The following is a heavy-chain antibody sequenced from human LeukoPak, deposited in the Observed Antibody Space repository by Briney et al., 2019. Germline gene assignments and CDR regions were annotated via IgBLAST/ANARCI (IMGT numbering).Heavy chain of an antibody. CDR2: ISNSGNTI. V-gene: IGHV3-48*03. CDR1: GFTFSSYE. CDR3: ARRSRGTGSWYYFDY. Sequence: GGSLRLSCAASGFTFSSYEMNWVRQAPEKGLEWVSYISNSGNTIYYADSVKGRFTISRDNAKNSLYLQMNSLRAEDTAVYYCARRSRGTGSWYYFDYWGQGTLVTVSS. J-gene: IGHJ4*02. D-gene: IGHD3-10*01.